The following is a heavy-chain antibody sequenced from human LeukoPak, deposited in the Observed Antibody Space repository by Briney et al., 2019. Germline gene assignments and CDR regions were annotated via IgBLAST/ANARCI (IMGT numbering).Heavy chain of an antibody. Sequence: SETLSLICAVYGGSFSGYYWSWIRQPPGKGLEWIGEINHSGSTNYNPSLKSRVTISVDTSKNQFSLKLSSVTAADTAVYYCARGRGVLSHCSSTSCHAPYFDYWGQGTLVTVSS. J-gene: IGHJ4*02. CDR3: ARGRGVLSHCSSTSCHAPYFDY. V-gene: IGHV4-34*01. D-gene: IGHD2-2*01. CDR1: GGSFSGYY. CDR2: INHSGST.